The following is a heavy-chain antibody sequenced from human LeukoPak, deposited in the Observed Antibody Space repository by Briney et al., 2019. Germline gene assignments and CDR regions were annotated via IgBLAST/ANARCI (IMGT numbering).Heavy chain of an antibody. J-gene: IGHJ4*02. CDR1: GGSIGSSSYY. Sequence: PSETLSLTCTVSGGSIGSSSYYWGWIRQPPGKGLEWIGSIYYTGSAYYNPSLKNRVTISLGTSRSQFSLRLTSLTGADSAIYYCARGRGKSSSSYHFYFDNWGQGTLVTVSS. CDR3: ARGRGKSSSSYHFYFDN. D-gene: IGHD3-22*01. V-gene: IGHV4-39*07. CDR2: IYYTGSA.